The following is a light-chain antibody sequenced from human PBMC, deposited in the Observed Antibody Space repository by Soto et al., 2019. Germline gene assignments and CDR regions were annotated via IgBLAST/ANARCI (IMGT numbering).Light chain of an antibody. CDR3: QKYNSAPWT. J-gene: IGKJ1*01. Sequence: DIQMTQSASCLSASVGDRVTITYRASQVISNYLAWYQQKPGKVPKLLIYAASTLQSGVPFRFSGSGSGTDFTLTISSLQPEDVATYYCQKYNSAPWTFGQGTKVEIK. V-gene: IGKV1-27*01. CDR2: AAS. CDR1: QVISNY.